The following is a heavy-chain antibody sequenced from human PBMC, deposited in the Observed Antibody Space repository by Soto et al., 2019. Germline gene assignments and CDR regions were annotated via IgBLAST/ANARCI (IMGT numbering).Heavy chain of an antibody. D-gene: IGHD6-13*01. CDR3: ARGWYYFDY. Sequence: GSLRLSCAASGFTFSSYWMTWVRQAPGKGPEWVANIKEDGSERYYVDSLKGRFTISRDNAKNSLYLQMNSLRAEDTAVYYCARGWYYFDYWGQGTLVTVSS. V-gene: IGHV3-7*01. CDR2: IKEDGSER. J-gene: IGHJ4*02. CDR1: GFTFSSYW.